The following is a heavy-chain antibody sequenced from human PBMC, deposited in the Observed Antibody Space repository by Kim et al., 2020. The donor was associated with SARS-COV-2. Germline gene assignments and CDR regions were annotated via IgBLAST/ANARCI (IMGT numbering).Heavy chain of an antibody. V-gene: IGHV3-11*03. CDR1: GFTFSDYY. D-gene: IGHD6-13*01. CDR3: ARLMGSIWYRGRTPTDY. J-gene: IGHJ4*01. Sequence: AGSLRLSCAASGFTFSDYYMSWIRQAPGKGLEWVSYLSGSTTYTDYADSVKGISTISRDNARNSLYLQMNSLRAEDTAVYYCARLMGSIWYRGRTPTDY. CDR2: LSGSTTYT.